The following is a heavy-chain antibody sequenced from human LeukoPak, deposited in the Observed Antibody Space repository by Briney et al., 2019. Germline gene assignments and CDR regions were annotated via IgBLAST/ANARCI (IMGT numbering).Heavy chain of an antibody. CDR2: ISAEGIT. J-gene: IGHJ4*02. D-gene: IGHD3-22*01. Sequence: PGGSLRLPCAASGFTFNTYVMSWVRRAPGTGLEWVSCISAEGITYYADSVKGRFTISRDNSRNTLYLQLNSLRVDDTAVYYCAKGKEWSFFDSSGYYPFFDSWGQGTLVTVSS. CDR3: AKGKEWSFFDSSGYYPFFDS. CDR1: GFTFNTYV. V-gene: IGHV3-23*01.